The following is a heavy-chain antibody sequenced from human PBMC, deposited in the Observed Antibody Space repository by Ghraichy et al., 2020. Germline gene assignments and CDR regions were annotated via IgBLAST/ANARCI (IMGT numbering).Heavy chain of an antibody. D-gene: IGHD6-13*01. Sequence: GESMNISCAASGFTFSSYAMHWVRQAPGKGLEWVAVISYDGSNKYYAESGKGRFTISRDNSKNTLYLQMNSLRAEDTAVYYCARARRQQLGDDAFDIWGQGTMVTVSS. J-gene: IGHJ3*02. V-gene: IGHV3-30*04. CDR2: ISYDGSNK. CDR3: ARARRQQLGDDAFDI. CDR1: GFTFSSYA.